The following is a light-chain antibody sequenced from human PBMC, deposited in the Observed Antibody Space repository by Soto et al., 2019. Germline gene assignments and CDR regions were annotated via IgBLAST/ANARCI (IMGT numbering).Light chain of an antibody. CDR2: AAS. J-gene: IGKJ2*01. CDR3: LQDYDYPYT. CDR1: QGLRDD. Sequence: ANQMTQSPSSLSASVGDRVSITCRASQGLRDDLAWYQQKPWKAPKLLIYAASNLQSGVPSRFSGSGSGTDFTLIISGLQPEDFGTYYCLQDYDYPYTFGQGTKLEI. V-gene: IGKV1-6*01.